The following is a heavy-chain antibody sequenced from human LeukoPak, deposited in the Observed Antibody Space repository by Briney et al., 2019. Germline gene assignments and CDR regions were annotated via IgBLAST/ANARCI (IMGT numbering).Heavy chain of an antibody. CDR1: GYTVTGYY. D-gene: IGHD6-19*01. Sequence: AASVKVSCKASGYTVTGYYMHWVRQAPGQGLEWMGWINPNSGGTNYAQKFQGRVTMTRDTSISTAYMELRRLRSDDTAVCYCARVPIVYSSGWFGYYFDYWGQGTLVTVSS. CDR3: ARVPIVYSSGWFGYYFDY. CDR2: INPNSGGT. J-gene: IGHJ4*02. V-gene: IGHV1-2*02.